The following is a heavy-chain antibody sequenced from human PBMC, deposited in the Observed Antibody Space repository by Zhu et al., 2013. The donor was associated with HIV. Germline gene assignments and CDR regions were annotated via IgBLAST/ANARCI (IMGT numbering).Heavy chain of an antibody. D-gene: IGHD3-22*01. V-gene: IGHV1-46*03. CDR2: IDPTDGST. Sequence: QVQLVQSGAEVTKPGASVKVSCKASGYTFPSFYIHWVRQAPGQGLEWMGLIDPTDGSTTYAQRFQGRVTMTSDTSTSTVYMDLRSLGSEDTAVYYCARDLGALQYFYDNGGYSGLDPWGQGTLVTVSS. J-gene: IGHJ5*02. CDR1: GYTFPSFY. CDR3: ARDLGALQYFYDNGGYSGLDP.